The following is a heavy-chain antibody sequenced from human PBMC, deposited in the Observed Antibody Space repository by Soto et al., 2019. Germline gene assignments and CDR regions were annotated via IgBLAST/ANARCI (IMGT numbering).Heavy chain of an antibody. CDR1: GFTVSSYG. Sequence: QVQLVESEGGVVQPGRSLRLSCAASGFTVSSYGMHWVRQAPGKGLEWVAVISYDGSNKYYADSVKGRFTISRDNSKNTLYLQMNSLRAEDTAVYHCAKDHSGSLDYWGPGTLVTVSS. CDR3: AKDHSGSLDY. J-gene: IGHJ4*02. V-gene: IGHV3-30*18. CDR2: ISYDGSNK. D-gene: IGHD1-26*01.